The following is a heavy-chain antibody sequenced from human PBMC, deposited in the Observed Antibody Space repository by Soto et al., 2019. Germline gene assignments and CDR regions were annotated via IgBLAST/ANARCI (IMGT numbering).Heavy chain of an antibody. CDR2: IYPGDSDT. CDR1: GYSFSIYW. CDR3: ARHGLTYYYDSSGYPPGYYFDY. Sequence: LWEALKISCKGSGYSFSIYWIGWVRQMPGKGLEWVGIIYPGDSDTRYSPSFQGQVTISADKSISTAYLQWSSLKASDTAMYYCARHGLTYYYDSSGYPPGYYFDYWGQGTLVTVSS. D-gene: IGHD3-22*01. J-gene: IGHJ4*02. V-gene: IGHV5-51*01.